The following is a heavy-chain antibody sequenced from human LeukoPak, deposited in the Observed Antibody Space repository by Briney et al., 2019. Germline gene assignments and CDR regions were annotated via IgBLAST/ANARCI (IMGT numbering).Heavy chain of an antibody. CDR1: GGTFSSYA. Sequence: SVKVSCEASGGTFSSYAISWVRQAPGQGLEWMGGIIPIFGTANYAQKFQGRVTITADESTSTAYMELSSLRSEDTAVYYCVRGDEDYYDSSGTLDYWGQGTLVTVSS. CDR2: IIPIFGTA. D-gene: IGHD3-22*01. J-gene: IGHJ4*02. V-gene: IGHV1-69*13. CDR3: VRGDEDYYDSSGTLDY.